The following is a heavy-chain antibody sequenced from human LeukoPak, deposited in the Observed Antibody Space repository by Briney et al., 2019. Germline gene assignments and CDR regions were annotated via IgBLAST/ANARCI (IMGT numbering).Heavy chain of an antibody. V-gene: IGHV1-69*01. Sequence: SVKVSCKASGGTFSSYAISWVRQAPGQGLEWMGGIIPTFGTANYAQKFQGRVTITADESTSTAYMELSSLRSEDTAVYYCARGAAIFGVVMYYYYMDVWGKGTTVTVSS. CDR2: IIPTFGTA. J-gene: IGHJ6*03. CDR1: GGTFSSYA. CDR3: ARGAAIFGVVMYYYYMDV. D-gene: IGHD3-3*01.